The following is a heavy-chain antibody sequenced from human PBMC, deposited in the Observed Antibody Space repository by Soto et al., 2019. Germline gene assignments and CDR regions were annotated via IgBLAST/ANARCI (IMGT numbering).Heavy chain of an antibody. J-gene: IGHJ6*02. CDR1: GFTFSSYA. D-gene: IGHD1-20*01. CDR3: ASGLITGIHLYYYYYGMDV. V-gene: IGHV3-30-3*01. CDR2: ISYDGSNK. Sequence: PGGSLRLSCAASGFTFSSYAMHWVRQAPGKGLEWVAVISYDGSNKYYADSVKGRFTISRDNSKNTLYLQMNSLRAEDTAVYYCASGLITGIHLYYYYYGMDVWGQGTTVTVSS.